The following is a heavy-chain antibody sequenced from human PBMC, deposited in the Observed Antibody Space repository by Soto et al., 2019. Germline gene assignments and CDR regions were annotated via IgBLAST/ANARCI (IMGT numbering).Heavy chain of an antibody. CDR1: GYTFTSYY. CDR2: IKPSGGST. V-gene: IGHV1-46*01. CDR3: ARERPTSGWQGGSGYYGMGV. D-gene: IGHD6-19*01. Sequence: XSVKVSCKASGYTFTSYYMHWVRPAPGQGLEWMGIIKPSGGSTSYAQKFQGRVNMTRDTSTSTGYMELSSPRSEETAVYYCARERPTSGWQGGSGYYGMGVWGQGGTGTGSS. J-gene: IGHJ6*02.